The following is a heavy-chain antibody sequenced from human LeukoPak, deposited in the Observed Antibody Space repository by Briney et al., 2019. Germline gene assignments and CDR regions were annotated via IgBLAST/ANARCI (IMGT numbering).Heavy chain of an antibody. Sequence: PAASVKVSCKASGGTFSSYAISWVRQAPGQGLEWMGGIIPILGTANYAQKFQGRVTITADESTSTAYMELSSLRSEDTAVYYCARVILVGGTPEYYFDYWGQGTLVTVSS. D-gene: IGHD1-26*01. CDR1: GGTFSSYA. CDR3: ARVILVGGTPEYYFDY. J-gene: IGHJ4*02. CDR2: IIPILGTA. V-gene: IGHV1-69*13.